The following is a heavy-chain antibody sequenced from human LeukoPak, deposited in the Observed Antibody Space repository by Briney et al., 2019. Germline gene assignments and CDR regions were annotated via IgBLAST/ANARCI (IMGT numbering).Heavy chain of an antibody. D-gene: IGHD3-22*01. CDR2: ISYSGST. CDR3: VRLAPPYPTDSSGYHMDS. CDR1: GGSISSSSYH. V-gene: IGHV4-39*01. Sequence: SETLSLTCTVSGGSISSSSYHWGWVRQPPGKGLEWIVSISYSGSTYYKSSLKSRVTISVDTSKRQFSLTVSTVTAADTAMYYCVRLAPPYPTDSSGYHMDSWGQGTLVTVSS. J-gene: IGHJ4*02.